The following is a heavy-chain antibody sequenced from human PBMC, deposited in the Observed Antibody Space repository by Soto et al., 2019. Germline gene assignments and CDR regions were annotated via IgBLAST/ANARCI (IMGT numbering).Heavy chain of an antibody. J-gene: IGHJ4*02. CDR1: GGTFSSSG. D-gene: IGHD3-16*02. CDR2: IIPIFGTT. CDR3: AGSRDYDYVWGSYQFDY. V-gene: IGHV1-69*01. Sequence: QVQLVQSGAEVKKPGSSVKVSCKASGGTFSSSGISWVRQAPGQGLEWMGGIIPIFGTTNYAQKFKGRVTVTADESTSTAYMGLSSLRSEDTAVYYCAGSRDYDYVWGSYQFDYWAREPWSPSPQ.